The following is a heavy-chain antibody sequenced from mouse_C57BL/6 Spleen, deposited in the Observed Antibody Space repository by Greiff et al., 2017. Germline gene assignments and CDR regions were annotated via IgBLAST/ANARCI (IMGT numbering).Heavy chain of an antibody. D-gene: IGHD3-2*02. CDR2: IYPRSGNT. J-gene: IGHJ3*01. CDR1: GYTFTSYG. Sequence: QVQLQQSGAELARPGASVKLSCKASGYTFTSYGISWVKQRTGQGLEWIGEIYPRSGNTYYNEKFKGKATLTADKSSSTAYMELRSLTSEDSAVYFCARDSSGFFAYWGQGTLVTVSA. V-gene: IGHV1-81*01. CDR3: ARDSSGFFAY.